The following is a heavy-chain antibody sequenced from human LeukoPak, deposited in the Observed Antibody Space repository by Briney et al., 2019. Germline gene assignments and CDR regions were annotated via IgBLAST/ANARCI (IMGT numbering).Heavy chain of an antibody. D-gene: IGHD3-9*01. Sequence: PGGSLRLSCAASGFTFSSYAMHWVRQAPGKGLEWVAVISYCGSNKYCGDSVKGRFTISRGNSKNTVYPQVNSVRAEDAAVYYCERVQDQWGGRGESWLLHRRGSSAPGYWGQGTLVTVSS. J-gene: IGHJ4*02. CDR2: ISYCGSNK. V-gene: IGHV3-30*04. CDR3: ERVQDQWGGRGESWLLHRRGSSAPGY. CDR1: GFTFSSYA.